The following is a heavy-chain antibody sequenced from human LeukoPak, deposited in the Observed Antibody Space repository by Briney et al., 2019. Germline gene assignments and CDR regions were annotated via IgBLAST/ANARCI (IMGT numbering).Heavy chain of an antibody. V-gene: IGHV3-7*01. CDR3: AREEIGSPES. Sequence: GGSLRLSCATSGFAFSNYWMSWVRQAPGKGLEWVANIKHDGSEKYYVDSVKGRFTISRDNAKNSPYLQMSSLRAEDTAVYYCAREEIGSPESWGQGTLVTVSS. CDR1: GFAFSNYW. J-gene: IGHJ5*02. D-gene: IGHD2-21*01. CDR2: IKHDGSEK.